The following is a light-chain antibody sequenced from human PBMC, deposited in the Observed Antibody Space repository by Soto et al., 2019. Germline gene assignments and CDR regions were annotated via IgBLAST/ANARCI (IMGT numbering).Light chain of an antibody. J-gene: IGLJ3*02. CDR2: YND. V-gene: IGLV1-44*01. Sequence: QPVLTQPPSASGTPGQRVTISCSGGSPNIGSNTVNWYRQLPGAAPTPLIYYNDQRPSGVPDRFSGSKSGTSASLAISGLQSEDEAHYYCAAWDDSLYGWVFGGGTKLTVL. CDR3: AAWDDSLYGWV. CDR1: SPNIGSNT.